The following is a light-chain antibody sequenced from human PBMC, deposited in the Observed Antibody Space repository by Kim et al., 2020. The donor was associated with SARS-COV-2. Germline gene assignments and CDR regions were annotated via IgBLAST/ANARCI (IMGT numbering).Light chain of an antibody. J-gene: IGKJ4*01. Sequence: GDRATLACRASQSVSSNYLAWYQQKPGQAPRRLIYSGSIRATGVPDRFSASGSGTDFTLTITRLEPEDFAVYYCQQYGRSPRSGTFGGGTRVEIK. CDR1: QSVSSNY. V-gene: IGKV3-20*01. CDR2: SGS. CDR3: QQYGRSPRSGT.